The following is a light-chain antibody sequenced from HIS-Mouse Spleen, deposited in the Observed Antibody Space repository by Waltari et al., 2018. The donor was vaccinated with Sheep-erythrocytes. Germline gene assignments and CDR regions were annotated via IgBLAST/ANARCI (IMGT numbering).Light chain of an antibody. V-gene: IGLV3-21*03. J-gene: IGLJ2*01. CDR3: QVWDSSSDHRV. CDR2: DDR. CDR1: NIGSKS. Sequence: SYVLTQPPSVSVAPGKTARITCGGNNIGSKSVHWYQQKPGQAPVLVCYDDRNRPSGIPDRFSGSNSGSTATLTISRVEAGDEADYYCQVWDSSSDHRVFGGGTKLTVL.